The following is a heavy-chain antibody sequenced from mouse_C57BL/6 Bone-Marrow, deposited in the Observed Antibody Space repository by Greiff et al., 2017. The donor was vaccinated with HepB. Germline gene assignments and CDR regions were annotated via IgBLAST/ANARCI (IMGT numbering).Heavy chain of an antibody. D-gene: IGHD2-3*01. CDR3: ARGGYYSGWFAY. CDR2: ISYSGST. J-gene: IGHJ3*01. CDR1: GYSITSGYD. Sequence: EVKLMESGPGMVKPSQSLSLTCTVTGYSITSGYDWHWIRHFPGNKLEWMGYISYSGSTNYNPSLKSRISITHDTSKNHFFLKLNSVTTEDTATYYCARGGYYSGWFAYWGQGTLVTVSA. V-gene: IGHV3-1*01.